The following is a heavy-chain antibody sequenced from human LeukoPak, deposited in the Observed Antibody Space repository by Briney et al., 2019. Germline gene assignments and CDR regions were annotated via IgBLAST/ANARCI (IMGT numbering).Heavy chain of an antibody. V-gene: IGHV1-18*01. J-gene: IGHJ4*02. CDR1: GYTFTSYG. CDR2: ISAYNGNT. CDR3: ARALRGSGYSYLDY. Sequence: ASVKVSCKASGYTFTSYGISWVRQAPGQGLEWMGWISAYNGNTNYAQKLQGRVTMTTDTSTSTAYMELRSLRSDDTAVYYCARALRGSGYSYLDYWGQGTLVTVSS. D-gene: IGHD3-22*01.